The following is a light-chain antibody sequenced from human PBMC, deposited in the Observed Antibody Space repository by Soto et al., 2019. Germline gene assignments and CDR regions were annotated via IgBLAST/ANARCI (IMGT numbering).Light chain of an antibody. V-gene: IGLV4-69*01. Sequence: QSVLTQSPSASASLGASVKLTCTLSSGHSSYAIAWHQQQPEKGPRYLMKIKSDGSHNKGDGIPDRFSGSSSGAERYLTISNLQSEDEADYYCQTWGTDIRKVFGGGTQLTVL. CDR2: IKSDGSH. J-gene: IGLJ3*02. CDR3: QTWGTDIRKV. CDR1: SGHSSYA.